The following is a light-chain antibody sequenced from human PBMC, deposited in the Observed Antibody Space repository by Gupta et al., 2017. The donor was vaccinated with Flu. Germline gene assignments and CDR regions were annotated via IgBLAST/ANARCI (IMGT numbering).Light chain of an antibody. J-gene: IGLJ3*02. V-gene: IGLV1-47*01. CDR2: KNN. Sequence: SVLTQPASASGTHGQRVTVSCSGSSSNIGTNYVYWYQQLPATAPRLLMYKNNERHSAVPDRFSGSKSATSASLSTTRLRAEDVADYYCTVSDTTRRGWVFGGGTKLTVL. CDR3: TVSDTTRRGWV. CDR1: SSNIGTNY.